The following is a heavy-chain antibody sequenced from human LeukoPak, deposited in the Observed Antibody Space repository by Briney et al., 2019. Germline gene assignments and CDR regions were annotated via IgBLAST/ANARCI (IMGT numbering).Heavy chain of an antibody. V-gene: IGHV4-4*02. CDR2: IYYSGST. D-gene: IGHD6-19*01. CDR1: GGSISSSNW. CDR3: ARDADAVAGRVDY. Sequence: SGTLSLTCAVSGGSISSSNWWSWVRQPPGKGLEWIGSIYYSGSTYYNPSLKSRVTISVDTSKNQFSLKLSSVTAADTAVYYRARDADAVAGRVDYWGQGTLVTVSS. J-gene: IGHJ4*02.